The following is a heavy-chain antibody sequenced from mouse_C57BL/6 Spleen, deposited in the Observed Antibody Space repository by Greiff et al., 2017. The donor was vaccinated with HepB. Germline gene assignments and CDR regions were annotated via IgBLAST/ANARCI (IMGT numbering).Heavy chain of an antibody. D-gene: IGHD1-1*02. V-gene: IGHV10-1*01. CDR1: GFSFNTYA. J-gene: IGHJ3*01. CDR2: IRSKSNNYAT. CDR3: VRHGGGGNPFAY. Sequence: EVQLQESGGGLVQPKGSLKLSCAASGFSFNTYAMNWVRQAPGKGLEWVARIRSKSNNYATYYADSVKDRFTISRDDSESMLYLQMNNLKTEDTAMYYCVRHGGGGNPFAYWGQGTLVTVSA.